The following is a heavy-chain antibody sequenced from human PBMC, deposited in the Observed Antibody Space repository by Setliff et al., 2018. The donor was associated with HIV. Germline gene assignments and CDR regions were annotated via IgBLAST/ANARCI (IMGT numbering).Heavy chain of an antibody. J-gene: IGHJ4*02. D-gene: IGHD6-19*01. CDR3: ARDPGGSGWYEPQVFDY. CDR1: GGFIGTYY. V-gene: IGHV4-4*07. CDR2: IHTSGST. Sequence: PSETLSLTCTVSGGFIGTYYWSWIRQPAGKGLEWIAYIHTSGSTYYNPSLKSRVIISVDMSKNQFSLKLSSVTAADTAVYYCARDPGGSGWYEPQVFDYWGQGTLVTVSS.